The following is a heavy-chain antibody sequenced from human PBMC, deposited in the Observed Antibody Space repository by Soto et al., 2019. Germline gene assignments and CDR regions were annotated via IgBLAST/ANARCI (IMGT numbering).Heavy chain of an antibody. V-gene: IGHV3-74*01. D-gene: IGHD3-9*01. CDR3: AREYYGVLTGYYNDF. CDR2: ISSDGSTT. CDR1: GLSLRSYW. Sequence: EVQLVESGGDLVQSGGPLGLSGAASGLSLRSYWWHWVGKPPGKGRVGVERISSDGSTTTYADSASGRFIISRDNDANILYLQMSSLRAEDTAVYYCAREYYGVLTGYYNDFWGQGTLVTVSS. J-gene: IGHJ4*02.